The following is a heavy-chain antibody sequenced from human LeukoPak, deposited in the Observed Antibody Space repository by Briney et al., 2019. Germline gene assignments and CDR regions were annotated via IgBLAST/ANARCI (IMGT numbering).Heavy chain of an antibody. CDR2: INHSGST. CDR3: ARGHSSGWYGHPYYFDY. CDR1: GGSFSGYY. V-gene: IGHV4-34*01. D-gene: IGHD6-19*01. Sequence: SETLSLTCAVYGGSFSGYYWSWIRQPPGKGLEWIGEINHSGSTNYNPSLKSRVTISVDTSKNQFSLKLSSVTAAGTAVYYCARGHSSGWYGHPYYFDYWGQGTLVTVSS. J-gene: IGHJ4*02.